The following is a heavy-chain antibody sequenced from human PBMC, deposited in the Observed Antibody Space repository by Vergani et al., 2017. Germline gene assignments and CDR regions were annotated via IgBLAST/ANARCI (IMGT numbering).Heavy chain of an antibody. V-gene: IGHV4-61*02. D-gene: IGHD2-15*01. CDR3: ARDHLGYCSGGSCYRWFDP. J-gene: IGHJ5*02. Sequence: QVQLPESGPGLVKPSQTLSLTCTVSGGSISSGSYYWSWIRQPAGKGLEWIGRIYTSGSTNYNPSLKSRVTISVDTSKNQFSLKLSSVTAADTAVYYCARDHLGYCSGGSCYRWFDPWGQGTLVTVSS. CDR1: GGSISSGSYY. CDR2: IYTSGST.